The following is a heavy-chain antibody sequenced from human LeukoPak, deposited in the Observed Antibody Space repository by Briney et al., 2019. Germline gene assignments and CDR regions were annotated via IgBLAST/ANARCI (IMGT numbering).Heavy chain of an antibody. V-gene: IGHV3-21*01. CDR2: ISSSSSYI. Sequence: GGSLRLSCAASGFTFSSYSMNWVRQAPGKGLEWVSSISSSSSYIYYADSVKGRFTISRDNAKNSLYLQMNSLRAEDTAVYYCAREFRHDAFDIWGQGTMVTVSS. CDR1: GFTFSSYS. J-gene: IGHJ3*02. CDR3: AREFRHDAFDI.